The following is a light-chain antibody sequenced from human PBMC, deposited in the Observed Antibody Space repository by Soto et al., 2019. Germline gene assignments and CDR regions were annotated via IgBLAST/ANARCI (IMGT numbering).Light chain of an antibody. CDR2: GAS. J-gene: IGKJ1*01. CDR1: QRVSSN. CDR3: QQYKDWPPT. V-gene: IGKV3-15*01. Sequence: EIVMTQSRATLSVSPGPRPTVSCRASQRVSSNLAWYQQKPGQAPRLLIEGASTRATGVPARFSGSASGTEFTLSITSLQSEDFGVYYCQQYKDWPPTFGQGTKVDIK.